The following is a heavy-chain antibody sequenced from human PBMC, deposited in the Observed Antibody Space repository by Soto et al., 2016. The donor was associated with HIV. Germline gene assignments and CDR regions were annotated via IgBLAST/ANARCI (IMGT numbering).Heavy chain of an antibody. CDR3: ARTKTGWLVREGWFDP. CDR2: IYSGGST. J-gene: IGHJ5*02. CDR1: GFTVSSNY. Sequence: EVQLVETGGGLIQPGGSLRLSCAASGFTVSSNYMSWVRQAPGKGLEWVSVIYSGGSTYYADSVKGRFTISRDNSKNTLYLQMNSLRAEDTAVYYCARTKTGWLVREGWFDPWGQGTLVTVSS. D-gene: IGHD6-19*01. V-gene: IGHV3-53*02.